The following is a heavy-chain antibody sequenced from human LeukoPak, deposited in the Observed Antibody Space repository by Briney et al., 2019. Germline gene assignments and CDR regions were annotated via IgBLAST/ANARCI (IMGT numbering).Heavy chain of an antibody. J-gene: IGHJ4*02. V-gene: IGHV3-48*02. CDR3: ARDYRYSFDY. Sequence: GGSLRLSCAASGFTFSGFFMNWVLQPPGKGLEWVAYISPGGIAIYYADSVKGRFTISRDKAKNSLYLQMNSLRDEDTAVYYCARDYRYSFDYWGQGTLVTVSS. CDR2: ISPGGIAI. CDR1: GFTFSGFF.